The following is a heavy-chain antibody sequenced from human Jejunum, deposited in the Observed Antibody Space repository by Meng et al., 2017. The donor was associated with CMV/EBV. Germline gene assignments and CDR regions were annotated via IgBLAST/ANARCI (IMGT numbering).Heavy chain of an antibody. CDR2: IGTVGDT. V-gene: IGHV3-13*01. CDR3: ARDGGLGAFDI. J-gene: IGHJ3*02. D-gene: IGHD3-16*01. Sequence: SCAASGFTFSTYDMHWVRQATGKGLEWVSGIGTVGDTYYPDSVKGRFTISREHAKNSLYFQMNSLRAGDTAVYYCARDGGLGAFDIWGQGTMVTVSS. CDR1: GFTFSTYD.